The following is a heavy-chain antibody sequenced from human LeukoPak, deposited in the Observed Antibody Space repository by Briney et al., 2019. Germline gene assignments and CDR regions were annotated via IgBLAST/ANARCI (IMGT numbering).Heavy chain of an antibody. CDR2: IYTSGST. CDR3: ARHIPLSMVDP. Sequence: SETLSLTCTVSGGSISSYYWSWIRQPPGKGLEWIGRIYTSGSTNYNPSLKSRVTISLDTSKNQFSLKLSSVTAADTAVYYCARHIPLSMVDPWGQGTLVTVSS. D-gene: IGHD2/OR15-2a*01. CDR1: GGSISSYY. J-gene: IGHJ5*02. V-gene: IGHV4-4*07.